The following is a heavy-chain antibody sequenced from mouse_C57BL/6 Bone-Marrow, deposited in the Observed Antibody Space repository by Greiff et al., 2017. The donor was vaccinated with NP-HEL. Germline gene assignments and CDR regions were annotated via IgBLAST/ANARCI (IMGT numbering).Heavy chain of an antibody. Sequence: VKLMESGAELAKPGASVKLSCKASGYTFTSYWMHWVKQRPGQGLEWIGYINPSSGYTKYNQKFKDKATLTADKSSSTAYMQLSSLTYEDSAVYYCARSDTTVVAHFDYWGQGTTLTVSS. J-gene: IGHJ2*01. V-gene: IGHV1-7*01. CDR2: INPSSGYT. D-gene: IGHD1-1*01. CDR3: ARSDTTVVAHFDY. CDR1: GYTFTSYW.